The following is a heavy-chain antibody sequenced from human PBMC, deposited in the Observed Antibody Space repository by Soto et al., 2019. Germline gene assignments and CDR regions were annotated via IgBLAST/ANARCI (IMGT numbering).Heavy chain of an antibody. V-gene: IGHV1-69*13. CDR3: ARDWAGATSPGFDY. D-gene: IGHD1-26*01. CDR2: IVPIVGTA. Sequence: SVPVSQMASESTLSSYPISCVRHAPGKWREWMGGIVPIVGTASHAQKCQGRVTINADECTSTAYMELSSLRPEVTAVYYCARDWAGATSPGFDYWGQGTLVTVAS. J-gene: IGHJ4*02. CDR1: ESTLSSYP.